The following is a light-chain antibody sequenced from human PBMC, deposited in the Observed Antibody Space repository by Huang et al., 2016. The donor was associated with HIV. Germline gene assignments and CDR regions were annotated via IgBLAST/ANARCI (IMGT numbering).Light chain of an antibody. Sequence: DIQMTQSPSSVSASVGDRVTITCRVSQDIGSYLAWYQQKPGKAPKVLIYAASSLESGVPIRFTGSGFGTHFALTIDSLQPEDFATYYCQQGNSFPLTFGGGTKVQI. J-gene: IGKJ4*01. V-gene: IGKV1-12*01. CDR3: QQGNSFPLT. CDR2: AAS. CDR1: QDIGSY.